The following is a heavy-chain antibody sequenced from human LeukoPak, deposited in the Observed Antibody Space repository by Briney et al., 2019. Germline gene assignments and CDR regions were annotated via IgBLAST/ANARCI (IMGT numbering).Heavy chain of an antibody. D-gene: IGHD6-19*01. Sequence: ASVKVSCKASGYTFTSYGMSWVRQAPGQGLEWMGWISAYNGNTNYAQRLQCRVTMTTYTSTSTDYMELRSVRSDDTAVYYCARDVDSGWDAFDIWGQGTMVTVSS. CDR2: ISAYNGNT. CDR3: ARDVDSGWDAFDI. CDR1: GYTFTSYG. V-gene: IGHV1-18*01. J-gene: IGHJ3*02.